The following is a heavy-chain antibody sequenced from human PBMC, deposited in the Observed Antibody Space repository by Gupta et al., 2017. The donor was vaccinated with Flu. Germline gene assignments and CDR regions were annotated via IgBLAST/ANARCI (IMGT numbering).Heavy chain of an antibody. CDR3: AREKYCSTTSCYRWFDP. J-gene: IGHJ5*02. Sequence: QVQLVQSGAEVKKPGASVKVSCKASGYTFTGYYIHWVRPAPGQGLEWMGRINPHSGGTNYEQKFQGRVTMTRETSISTAYMELSRLRSDDTAVYYCAREKYCSTTSCYRWFDPWGQGTLVTVSS. CDR1: GYTFTGYY. D-gene: IGHD2-2*02. CDR2: INPHSGGT. V-gene: IGHV1-2*06.